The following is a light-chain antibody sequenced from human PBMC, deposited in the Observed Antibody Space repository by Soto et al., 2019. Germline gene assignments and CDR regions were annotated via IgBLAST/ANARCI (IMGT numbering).Light chain of an antibody. CDR3: QQYGSSPSIT. J-gene: IGKJ5*01. CDR1: QSVSSSY. Sequence: EIVLTQSPGTLSLSPGERATIYCRASQSVSSSYLACYKQTPGQAPRLLIYGASSRATGIPDRFSGSGSGTDFTLTICSLEPEDFAVYYCQQYGSSPSITFGQGTRLEIK. V-gene: IGKV3-20*01. CDR2: GAS.